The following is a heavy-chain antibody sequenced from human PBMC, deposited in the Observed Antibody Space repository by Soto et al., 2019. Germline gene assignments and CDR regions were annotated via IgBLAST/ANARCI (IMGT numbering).Heavy chain of an antibody. CDR3: ARGGVNIAAAGTDNRSRPNYYYYYYGMDV. V-gene: IGHV1-46*01. CDR2: INPSGGST. Sequence: GASVKVSCKASGYTFTSYYMHWVRQAPGQGLEWMGIINPSGGSTSYAQKFQGRVTMTRDTSTSTVYMELSSLRSEDTAVYYCARGGVNIAAAGTDNRSRPNYYYYYYGMDVWGQGTTVTVSS. J-gene: IGHJ6*02. D-gene: IGHD6-13*01. CDR1: GYTFTSYY.